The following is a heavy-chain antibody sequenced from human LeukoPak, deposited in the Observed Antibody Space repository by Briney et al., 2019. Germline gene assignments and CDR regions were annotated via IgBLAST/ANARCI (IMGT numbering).Heavy chain of an antibody. D-gene: IGHD5-24*01. CDR3: ARRMAQEGFRFLDY. Sequence: GGSLRLSCTASGFTFSDYYMSWIRQAPGKGLEWVSYISSSGSSGSTIYYADSVKGRFTISRDNAKNSLYLQMNSLRAEDTAVYYCARRMAQEGFRFLDYWGQGTLVTVSS. CDR1: GFTFSDYY. V-gene: IGHV3-11*01. J-gene: IGHJ4*02. CDR2: ISSSGSSGSTI.